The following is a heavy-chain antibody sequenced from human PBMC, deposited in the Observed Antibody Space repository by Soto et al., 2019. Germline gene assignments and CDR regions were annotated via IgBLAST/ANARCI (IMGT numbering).Heavy chain of an antibody. D-gene: IGHD2-15*01. V-gene: IGHV3-66*01. CDR2: IYSGGST. Sequence: EVQLVESGGGLVQPGGSLRLSCAASGFTVSSNYMSWVRQAPGKGLEWVSVIYSGGSTYYADSVKGRFTISRDNSKNTLDLQMNSLRAEDTAVYYCARGGSYGGSSEGEIDYWGQGTLVTVSS. CDR1: GFTVSSNY. J-gene: IGHJ4*02. CDR3: ARGGSYGGSSEGEIDY.